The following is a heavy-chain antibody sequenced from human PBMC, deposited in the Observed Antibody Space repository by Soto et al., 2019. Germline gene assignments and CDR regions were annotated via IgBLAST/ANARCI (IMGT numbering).Heavy chain of an antibody. J-gene: IGHJ3*01. V-gene: IGHV1-69*13. CDR2: IIPIFGRA. Sequence: GASVKVSCKASGGSFSSKSISWVRQAPGQGLEWMGGIIPIFGRANYAPKFEGRLTITADESTTTVYMELSSLTFEDTAVYYCATDLAGIAYDAFDFWGRGTMVTVSS. CDR3: ATDLAGIAYDAFDF. CDR1: GGSFSSKS.